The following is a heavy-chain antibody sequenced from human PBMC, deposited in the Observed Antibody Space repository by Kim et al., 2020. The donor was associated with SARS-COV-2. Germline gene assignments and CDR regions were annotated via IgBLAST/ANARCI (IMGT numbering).Heavy chain of an antibody. J-gene: IGHJ4*01. Sequence: GGSLRLSCAASGFTFSLYSMNWVRQAPGKGLEWVSYISSSSSTIYYLDSVKGRLTISRDNAKNSLYLQMSSLRDEDTAMYYCARASREGSPDYWGRGTL. CDR2: ISSSSSTI. CDR3: ARASREGSPDY. CDR1: GFTFSLYS. D-gene: IGHD3-10*01. V-gene: IGHV3-48*02.